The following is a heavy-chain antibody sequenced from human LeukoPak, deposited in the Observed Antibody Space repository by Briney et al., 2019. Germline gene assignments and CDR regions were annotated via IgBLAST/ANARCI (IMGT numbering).Heavy chain of an antibody. CDR1: GFTFRNYW. CDR3: VRNLAVAGTCFDS. D-gene: IGHD6-19*01. Sequence: GFLRLSCAASGFTFRNYWMSWVRQAPGTGLEWVANIKQDGSDRNYVTSVRGRFTISRDNAESSLYLQMNSLRVEDTAVYYCVRNLAVAGTCFDSWGQGTLVTVSS. CDR2: IKQDGSDR. J-gene: IGHJ4*02. V-gene: IGHV3-7*03.